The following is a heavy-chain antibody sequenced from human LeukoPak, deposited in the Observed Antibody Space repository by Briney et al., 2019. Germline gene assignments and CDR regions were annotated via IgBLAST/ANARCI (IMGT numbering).Heavy chain of an antibody. J-gene: IGHJ3*02. D-gene: IGHD2-2*01. V-gene: IGHV3-48*01. CDR1: GFTFSDYS. Sequence: GGSLRLSCVASGFTFSDYSLNWVRQAPGKGLEWISYIGSAIYYADSVKGRFTISRDNAKNSLFLQMNSLRAEDTAVYYCARDHAYAFDIWGQGTLVTVSS. CDR3: ARDHAYAFDI. CDR2: IGSAI.